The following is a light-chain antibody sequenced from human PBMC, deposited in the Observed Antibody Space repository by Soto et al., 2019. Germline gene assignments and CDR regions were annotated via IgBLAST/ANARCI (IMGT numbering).Light chain of an antibody. J-gene: IGLJ1*01. CDR3: QVWDSSSDHYV. CDR2: VDS. CDR1: NIGSKS. V-gene: IGLV3-21*02. Sequence: SYELTQPPSVSVAPGQTARITCGGNNIGSKSVHWYQQKPGQAPVLVVYVDSDRPSGFPERFSGSKSGNTATLTISRVEAGDEADYYCQVWDSSSDHYVFGTGTKLTVL.